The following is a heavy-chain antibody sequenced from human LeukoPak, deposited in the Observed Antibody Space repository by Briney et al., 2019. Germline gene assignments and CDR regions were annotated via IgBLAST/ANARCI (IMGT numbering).Heavy chain of an antibody. D-gene: IGHD2-2*03. Sequence: GGTLRLSCSASGFTFTTYSMNWVRQAPGKGLEWVSGIGGSGTRTYYADSVKGRFTISRDNSKNTLYLQMNSLRDEDTAVYYCAKDSHWILFDDWGQGTLVTASS. CDR1: GFTFTTYS. CDR3: AKDSHWILFDD. J-gene: IGHJ4*02. CDR2: IGGSGTRT. V-gene: IGHV3-23*01.